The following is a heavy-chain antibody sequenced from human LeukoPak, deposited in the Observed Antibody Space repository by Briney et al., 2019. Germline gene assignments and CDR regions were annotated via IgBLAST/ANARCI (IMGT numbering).Heavy chain of an antibody. Sequence: GASVKVSCKVSGYTLTELAMHWVRQAPRKGLEWMGSFDPEDGKTIYAHKFQGRVTMTEDTSTDTAYMELSSLRSEDTAVYYCATTTMILVVMGAFDIWGQGTMVTVSS. CDR3: ATTTMILVVMGAFDI. D-gene: IGHD3-22*01. CDR2: FDPEDGKT. CDR1: GYTLTELA. V-gene: IGHV1-24*01. J-gene: IGHJ3*02.